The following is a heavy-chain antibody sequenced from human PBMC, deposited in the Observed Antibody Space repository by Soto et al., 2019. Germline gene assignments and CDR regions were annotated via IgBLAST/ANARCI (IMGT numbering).Heavy chain of an antibody. Sequence: GGSLRLSCAASGFTFSSYAMSWVRQAPGKGLEWVSAISGSGGSTYYADSVKGRFTISRDNSKNTLYLQMNSLRAEDTAVYYCANSEDAYYYYGMDVWGQGTTVTVSS. CDR3: ANSEDAYYYYGMDV. CDR1: GFTFSSYA. V-gene: IGHV3-23*01. J-gene: IGHJ6*02. CDR2: ISGSGGST.